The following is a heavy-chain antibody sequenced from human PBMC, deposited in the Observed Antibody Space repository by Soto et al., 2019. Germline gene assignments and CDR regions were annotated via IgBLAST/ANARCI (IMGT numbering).Heavy chain of an antibody. D-gene: IGHD2-15*01. J-gene: IGHJ6*03. CDR2: ISSNGVGT. V-gene: IGHV3-64*01. CDR1: GFTLSGYA. Sequence: EVQLAESGGGLAQPGGSLRLSCAASGFTLSGYAMDWVRQAPGKGLEYVSGISSNGVGTYYANSVQGRFTISRDNSKNTVYLQMGSLRPEDMAVYYCARSASPDFYSMDVWGKGTTVTVSS. CDR3: ARSASPDFYSMDV.